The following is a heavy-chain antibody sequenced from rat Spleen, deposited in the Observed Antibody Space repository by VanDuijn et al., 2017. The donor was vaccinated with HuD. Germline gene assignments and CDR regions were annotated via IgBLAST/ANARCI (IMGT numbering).Heavy chain of an antibody. CDR3: GKDMNYYSTYPFYVMGD. CDR2: ISYDGSST. V-gene: IGHV5-7*01. J-gene: IGHJ4*01. CDR1: GFTFSDYN. Sequence: EVQLVESGGGLVQPGRSLKLSCAASGFTFSDYNMAWVRQAPKNGLEWVATISYDGSSTYYRDSVKGRFTISRNNAENTVYLQMNSLRSEDTATYYCGKDMNYYSTYPFYVMGDWGQGASVTVSS. D-gene: IGHD1-2*01.